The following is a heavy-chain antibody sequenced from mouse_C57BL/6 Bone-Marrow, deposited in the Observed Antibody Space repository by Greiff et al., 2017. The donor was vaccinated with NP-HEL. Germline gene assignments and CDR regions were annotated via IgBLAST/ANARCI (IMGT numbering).Heavy chain of an antibody. CDR2: INPNNGGT. CDR3: ARGGGNYCAMDY. D-gene: IGHD1-1*02. J-gene: IGHJ4*01. Sequence: EVKLQESGPELVKPGASVKISCKASGYTFTDYYMNWVKQSHGKSLEWIGDINPNNGGTSYNQKFKGKATLTVDKSSSTAYMELRSLTSEDSAVYYCARGGGNYCAMDYWGQGTSVTVSS. V-gene: IGHV1-26*01. CDR1: GYTFTDYY.